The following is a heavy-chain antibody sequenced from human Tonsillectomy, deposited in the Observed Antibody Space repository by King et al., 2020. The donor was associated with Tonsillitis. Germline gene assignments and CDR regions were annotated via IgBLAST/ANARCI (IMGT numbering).Heavy chain of an antibody. V-gene: IGHV5-10-1*03. CDR3: ARHSDYGVYAISVAP. CDR1: GYSFTNYL. D-gene: IGHD4-17*01. CDR2: IDPSDSYT. J-gene: IGHJ5*02. Sequence: VQLVESGAEVIKPGESLRISCKGSGYSFTNYLISWVRQMPGKGLEWMGSIDPSDSYTNYSPSFQGHVTISADKSISTAYLQWNRLTASDSAMYYCARHSDYGVYAISVAPWGQGILVTVSS.